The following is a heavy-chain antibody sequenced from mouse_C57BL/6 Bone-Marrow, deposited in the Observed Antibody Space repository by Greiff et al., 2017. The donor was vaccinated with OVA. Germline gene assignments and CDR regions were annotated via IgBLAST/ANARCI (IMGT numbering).Heavy chain of an antibody. CDR1: GFSLSTSGMG. CDR2: IYWDDDK. J-gene: IGHJ1*03. CDR3: ARRDGYYSWYFDV. V-gene: IGHV8-12*01. D-gene: IGHD2-3*01. Sequence: QVQLKESGPGILQSSQTLSLTCSFSGFSLSTSGMGVSWIRQPSGTGLDGLAHIYWDDDKRYNPSLKSRLTISKDTSRNQVFLKITSVDTADTATYYCARRDGYYSWYFDVWGTGTTVTVSS.